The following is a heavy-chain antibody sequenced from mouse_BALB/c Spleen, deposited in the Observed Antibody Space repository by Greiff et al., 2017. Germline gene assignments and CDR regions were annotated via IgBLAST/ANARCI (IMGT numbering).Heavy chain of an antibody. J-gene: IGHJ2*01. CDR3: ARGIYYGYDGYYFDY. CDR2: ILPGSGST. CDR1: GYTFSSYW. D-gene: IGHD2-2*01. V-gene: IGHV1-9*01. Sequence: QVQLHQSGAELMKPGASVKISCKATGYTFSSYWIEWVKQRPGHGLEWIGEILPGSGSTNYNEKFKGKATFTADTSSNTAYMQLSSLTSEDSAVYYCARGIYYGYDGYYFDYWGQGTTLTVSS.